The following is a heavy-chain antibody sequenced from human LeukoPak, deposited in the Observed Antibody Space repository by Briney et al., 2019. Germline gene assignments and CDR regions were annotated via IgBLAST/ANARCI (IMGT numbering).Heavy chain of an antibody. J-gene: IGHJ4*02. CDR1: GLSVSSTF. CDR3: ARTYTNNAGYYLY. D-gene: IGHD3-22*01. CDR2: VFGGGGT. V-gene: IGHV3-53*01. Sequence: GGFLRLSCAASGLSVSSTFMSWVRQTPGKGLEWVSSVFGGGGTRYADSVMGRFTISRDNSKSTLYLQMNSLRAEDTAVYYCARTYTNNAGYYLYWGQGTLVTVSS.